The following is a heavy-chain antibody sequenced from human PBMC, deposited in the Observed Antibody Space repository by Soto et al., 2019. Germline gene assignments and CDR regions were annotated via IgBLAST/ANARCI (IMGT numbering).Heavy chain of an antibody. Sequence: PGGSLSLSCAASGFTFSSYGMHWVRQAPGKGLEWVAVIWYDGSNKYYADSVKGRFTIYRDNSKNTLYLQMNSLRAEDTAVYYCARCQACYDILTGYYRSYYFDYWGQGTLVTVSS. D-gene: IGHD3-9*01. CDR3: ARCQACYDILTGYYRSYYFDY. V-gene: IGHV3-33*01. J-gene: IGHJ4*02. CDR2: IWYDGSNK. CDR1: GFTFSSYG.